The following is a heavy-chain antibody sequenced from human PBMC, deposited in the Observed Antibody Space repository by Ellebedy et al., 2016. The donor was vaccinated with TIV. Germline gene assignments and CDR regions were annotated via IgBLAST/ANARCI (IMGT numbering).Heavy chain of an antibody. Sequence: GSLRLSCAVYGGSFSGYYWSWIRPPPGKGLEWIGEINHSGSTNYNPSLKSRVTISVDTSKNQFSLKLSSVTAADTAVYYCAVAIAVAGTSVDYWGQGTLVTVSS. D-gene: IGHD6-19*01. CDR1: GGSFSGYY. V-gene: IGHV4-34*01. J-gene: IGHJ4*02. CDR2: INHSGST. CDR3: AVAIAVAGTSVDY.